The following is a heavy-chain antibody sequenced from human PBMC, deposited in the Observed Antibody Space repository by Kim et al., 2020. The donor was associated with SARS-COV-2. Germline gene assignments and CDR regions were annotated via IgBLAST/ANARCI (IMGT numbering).Heavy chain of an antibody. V-gene: IGHV3-7*01. D-gene: IGHD6-19*01. CDR2: IKQDGNQK. CDR1: GCTFSSYW. Sequence: GGSLRLACAESGCTFSSYWMTLVRQAPGKGLEWVANIKQDGNQKYYVDSVKGRFTISRDNAKNSLYLKMNSLRAEDTDVYYCSRDGYLYSSGKDGFDICGQGTMVTVYS. J-gene: IGHJ3*02. CDR3: SRDGYLYSSGKDGFDI.